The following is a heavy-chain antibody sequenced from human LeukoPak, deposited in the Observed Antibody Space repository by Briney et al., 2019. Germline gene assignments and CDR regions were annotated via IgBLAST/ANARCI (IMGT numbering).Heavy chain of an antibody. V-gene: IGHV3-23*01. J-gene: IGHJ4*02. D-gene: IGHD4-11*01. CDR1: GFTFSNYA. Sequence: GSLRLSCAASGFTFSNYAMTWVRQAPGKGLEWVSTISGSGGSIHYADSVKGRFTISRDNSNNTLYLQMNSLRAEDTAVYYCAKLTTSWGQGTLVTVSS. CDR2: ISGSGGSI. CDR3: AKLTTS.